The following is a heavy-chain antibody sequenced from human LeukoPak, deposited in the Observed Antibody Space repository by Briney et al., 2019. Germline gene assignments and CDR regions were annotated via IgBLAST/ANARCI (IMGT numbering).Heavy chain of an antibody. D-gene: IGHD2-2*01. V-gene: IGHV3-21*01. CDR2: ISSSSSYI. CDR1: GFTFSSYI. Sequence: GGSLRLSCAASGFTFSSYIMNWVRQAPGKRLEWVSSISSSSSYIYYADSVKGRFTISRDNAKNSLYLQLNSLRAEDTAVYYCARVGDCSSTSCYGNFDYWGQGTLVTVSS. CDR3: ARVGDCSSTSCYGNFDY. J-gene: IGHJ4*02.